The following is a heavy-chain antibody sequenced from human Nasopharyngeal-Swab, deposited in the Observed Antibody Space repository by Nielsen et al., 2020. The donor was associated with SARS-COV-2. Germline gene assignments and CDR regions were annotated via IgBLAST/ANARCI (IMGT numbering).Heavy chain of an antibody. V-gene: IGHV3-48*02. J-gene: IGHJ4*02. CDR2: ISSSSSTK. D-gene: IGHD2-2*02. CDR3: ARDAIVVVPAAIQY. Sequence: VRQAPGKGLEWVSYISSSSSTKYYADSVKGRFTISRDNAKNSLHLQMNSLRDEDTAVYYCARDAIVVVPAAIQYWGQGTLVTVSS.